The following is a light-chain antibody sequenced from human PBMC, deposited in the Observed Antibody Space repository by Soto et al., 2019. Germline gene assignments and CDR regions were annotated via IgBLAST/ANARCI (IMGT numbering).Light chain of an antibody. CDR2: STN. CDR3: ILYLGSDVWV. V-gene: IGLV8-61*01. Sequence: QAVVTQEPSFSVSPGVTVTLTCGLSSGSVSTDNSPSWYQQTPGQGPRTLIYSTNTRSSGVPDRFSGSILGSKAALTITGAQADDESDYYCILYLGSDVWVFGGGTKLTVL. J-gene: IGLJ2*01. CDR1: SGSVSTDNS.